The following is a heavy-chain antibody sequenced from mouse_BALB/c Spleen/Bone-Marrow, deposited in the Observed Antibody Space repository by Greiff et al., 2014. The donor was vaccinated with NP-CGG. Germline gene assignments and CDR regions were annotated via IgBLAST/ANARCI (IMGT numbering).Heavy chain of an antibody. CDR3: ARDMGDY. J-gene: IGHJ2*01. V-gene: IGHV5-4*02. CDR2: ISDGGTYS. CDR1: GFTFSDYY. Sequence: DVQLQESGGGLMKPGGSLKLSCAASGFTFSDYYMYWVRQTPEKRLEWVATISDGGTYSYYADSVKGRFTISRDNAKSNLYLQMNSLKSEDTAMYYCARDMGDYWGQGTTLPVSS. D-gene: IGHD1-1*02.